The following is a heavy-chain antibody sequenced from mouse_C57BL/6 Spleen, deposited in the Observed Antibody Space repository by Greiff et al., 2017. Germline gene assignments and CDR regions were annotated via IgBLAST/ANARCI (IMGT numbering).Heavy chain of an antibody. D-gene: IGHD4-1*02. CDR2: ISDGGSYT. CDR1: GFTFSSYA. J-gene: IGHJ2*01. Sequence: EVQLVESGGGLVKPGGSLKLSCAASGFTFSSYAMSWVRQTPEKRLEWVATISDGGSYTYYPDNVKGRFTISRDNAKNNLYLQMSHLKSEDTAMYYCARDQLGYFDYWGQGTTLTVSS. V-gene: IGHV5-4*01. CDR3: ARDQLGYFDY.